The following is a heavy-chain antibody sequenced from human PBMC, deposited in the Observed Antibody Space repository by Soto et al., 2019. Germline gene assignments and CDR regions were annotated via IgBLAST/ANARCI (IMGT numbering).Heavy chain of an antibody. D-gene: IGHD3-16*02. CDR2: IYYSGRT. J-gene: IGHJ4*02. Sequence: QVQLQESGPGLVKPSETLSLTCSISGGSISDYQWSWIRQPPGQGLEWIGYIYYSGRTNYNPSLKSRVTISLDTSTTQFSLRLRSVTAADTAVYYCARMRGLVELSPYFDSWGQGALVTVSS. CDR3: ARMRGLVELSPYFDS. CDR1: GGSISDYQ. V-gene: IGHV4-59*01.